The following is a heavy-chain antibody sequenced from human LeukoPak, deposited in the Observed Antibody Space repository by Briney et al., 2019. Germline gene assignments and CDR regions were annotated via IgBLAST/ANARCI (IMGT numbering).Heavy chain of an antibody. CDR2: INPSGGST. Sequence: ASVKVSCKASGYTFTAYYMHWVRQAPGQGLEWMGIINPSGGSTSYAQKFQGRVTMTRDTSTSTVYMELSSLRSEDTAVYYCAREGGAYYYDSSEDYGMDVWGQGTTVTVSS. CDR1: GYTFTAYY. CDR3: AREGGAYYYDSSEDYGMDV. D-gene: IGHD3-22*01. V-gene: IGHV1-46*01. J-gene: IGHJ6*02.